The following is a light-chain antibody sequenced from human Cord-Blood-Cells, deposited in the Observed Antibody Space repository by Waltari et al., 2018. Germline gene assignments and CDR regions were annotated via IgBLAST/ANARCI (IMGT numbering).Light chain of an antibody. V-gene: IGLV2-23*02. CDR3: CSYAGSSTFVV. Sequence: QSALTQPASVSGSPGQSITISCTGTSSDVGSYNLVSWYQQHPGKAPKLMIYEDSKRPSGVSNRCSGSKSGNTASLTISGLQAEDEADYYCCSYAGSSTFVVFGGGTKLTVL. CDR1: SSDVGSYNL. CDR2: EDS. J-gene: IGLJ3*02.